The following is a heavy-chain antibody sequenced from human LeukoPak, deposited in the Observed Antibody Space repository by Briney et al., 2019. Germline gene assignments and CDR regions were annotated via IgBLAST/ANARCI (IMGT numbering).Heavy chain of an antibody. Sequence: PGGSLRLSCAASGFTFSSYAMSWVRQAPGKGLEWVSAISGSGGSTYYADSVKGRFTISRDNSKNTLYLQMNSLRAEDTAVYYCAKDPDIVVVPAAFYMDVWGKGTTVTVSS. CDR3: AKDPDIVVVPAAFYMDV. CDR1: GFTFSSYA. CDR2: ISGSGGST. V-gene: IGHV3-23*01. D-gene: IGHD2-2*01. J-gene: IGHJ6*03.